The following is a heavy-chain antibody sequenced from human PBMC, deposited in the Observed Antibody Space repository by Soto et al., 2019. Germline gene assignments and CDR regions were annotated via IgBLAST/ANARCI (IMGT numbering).Heavy chain of an antibody. CDR2: ISGSGGRP. D-gene: IGHD4-17*01. CDR1: GFTFSSYA. V-gene: IGHV3-23*01. J-gene: IGHJ4*02. Sequence: GGSLRLSCAASGFTFSSYAMSWVRQAPGKGLEWVSAISGSGGRPYYADTVKGRFTISRDNSKNTLYLQMNSLRAEDTAVYYCAKDATVEGPIYYFDNWGQGALVTVSS. CDR3: AKDATVEGPIYYFDN.